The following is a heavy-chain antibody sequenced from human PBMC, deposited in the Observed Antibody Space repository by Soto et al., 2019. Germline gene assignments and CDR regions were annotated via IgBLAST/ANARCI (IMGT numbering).Heavy chain of an antibody. V-gene: IGHV1-8*01. CDR1: GYTFTSYD. CDR2: MNPNSGNT. D-gene: IGHD3-22*01. Sequence: ASVKVSCKASGYTFTSYDINWVRQATGQGPEWMGWMNPNSGNTGYAQKFQGRVTMTRNTSISTAYMELSSLRSEDTAVYYCARLRQTLKYYYDRSGYLDYWGQGTLVTLSS. J-gene: IGHJ4*02. CDR3: ARLRQTLKYYYDRSGYLDY.